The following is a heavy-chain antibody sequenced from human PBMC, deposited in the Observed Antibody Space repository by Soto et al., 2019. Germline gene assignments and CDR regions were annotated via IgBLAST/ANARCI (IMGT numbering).Heavy chain of an antibody. D-gene: IGHD3-22*01. V-gene: IGHV3-23*01. J-gene: IGHJ4*02. CDR2: ISGSGGST. Sequence: GGSLRLSCAASGFTFSSYAMSWVRQAPGKGLEWVSAISGSGGSTYYADSVKGRFTISRDNSKNTLYLQMNSLRAEDTAVYYCAKDQAKYYYDSSGLDYSGQGTRVTVSS. CDR1: GFTFSSYA. CDR3: AKDQAKYYYDSSGLDY.